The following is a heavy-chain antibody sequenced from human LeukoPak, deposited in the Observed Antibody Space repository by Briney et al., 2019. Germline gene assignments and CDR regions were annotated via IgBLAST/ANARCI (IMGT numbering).Heavy chain of an antibody. D-gene: IGHD4-11*01. J-gene: IGHJ4*02. Sequence: GGSLRLSCAASGSTVSSNYMSWVRQAPGKGLEWVSAISGSGGSTYYADSVRGRFTISRDNSKNTLYLQMNSLRAEDTAVYYCAKVYTVTAFDYWGQGTLVTVSS. CDR1: GSTVSSNY. CDR2: ISGSGGST. V-gene: IGHV3-23*01. CDR3: AKVYTVTAFDY.